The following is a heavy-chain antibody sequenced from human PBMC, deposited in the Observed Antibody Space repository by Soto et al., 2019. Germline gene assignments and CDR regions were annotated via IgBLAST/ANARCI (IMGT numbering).Heavy chain of an antibody. Sequence: QVQLQESGPGLVKPSETLSLTCTVSGGSISSYYWSWIRQPPGKGLEWIGYIYYSGSTNYNPSLKSRVTISVDTSKNQFSLKLSSVTAADTAVYYCARTVPGSSWYDDWGQGTLVTVSS. J-gene: IGHJ4*02. CDR2: IYYSGST. V-gene: IGHV4-59*01. CDR1: GGSISSYY. D-gene: IGHD6-13*01. CDR3: ARTVPGSSWYDD.